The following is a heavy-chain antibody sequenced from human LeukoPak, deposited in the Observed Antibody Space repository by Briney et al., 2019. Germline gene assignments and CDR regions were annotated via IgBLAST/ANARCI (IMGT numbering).Heavy chain of an antibody. CDR2: IWYDGSNK. D-gene: IGHD3-10*01. CDR3: ARGRKSLLWFGEPQNWFDP. V-gene: IGHV3-33*01. J-gene: IGHJ5*02. CDR1: GFTFSSYG. Sequence: PGGSLRLSCAASGFTFSSYGMHWVRQAPGKGLEWVAVIWYDGSNKYYADSVKGRFTISRDNSKNTLYLQMNSLRAEDTAVYYCARGRKSLLWFGEPQNWFDPWGQGTLVTVSS.